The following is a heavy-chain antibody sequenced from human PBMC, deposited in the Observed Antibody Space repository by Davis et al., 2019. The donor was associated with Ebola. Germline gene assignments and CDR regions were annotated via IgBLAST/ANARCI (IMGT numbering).Heavy chain of an antibody. J-gene: IGHJ5*02. D-gene: IGHD1-26*01. CDR3: ARLTGSYPGWFDP. CDR1: GFTFSSYS. Sequence: GGSLRLSCAASGFTFSSYSMNWVRQAPGKGLEWVSSISSSSSYIYYADSVKGQFTISRDNAKNSLYLQMNSLGAEDTSVYYCARLTGSYPGWFDPWGQGTLVTVSS. V-gene: IGHV3-21*01. CDR2: ISSSSSYI.